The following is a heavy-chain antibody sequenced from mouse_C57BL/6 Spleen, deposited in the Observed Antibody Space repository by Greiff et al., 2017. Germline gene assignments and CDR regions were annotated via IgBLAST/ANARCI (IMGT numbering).Heavy chain of an antibody. D-gene: IGHD4-1*01. CDR3: AKWYWDEGFDY. V-gene: IGHV1-54*01. CDR2: INPGSGGT. CDR1: GYAFTNYL. J-gene: IGHJ2*01. Sequence: VKLMESGAELVRPGTSVKVSCKASGYAFTNYLIEWVKQRPGQGLEWIGVINPGSGGTNYNEKFKGKATLTADKSSSTAYMQLSSLTSEDSAVYFCAKWYWDEGFDYWGQGTTLTVSS.